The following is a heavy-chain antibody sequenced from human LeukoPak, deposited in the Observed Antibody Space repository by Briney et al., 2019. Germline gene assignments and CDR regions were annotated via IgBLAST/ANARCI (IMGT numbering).Heavy chain of an antibody. CDR3: LRYPVAVSGIYVS. CDR1: GGSITGYY. J-gene: IGHJ5*02. D-gene: IGHD3-16*01. CDR2: ISSTGRT. Sequence: PETLSLTPTVSGGSITGYYWSCIPESPGKGQENSGYISSTGRTKNTTSLTSRVTLSEDTPKNHVSLKLRSLAAPDTALYYFLRYPVAVSGIYVSCGEGALVTVSS. V-gene: IGHV4-59*01.